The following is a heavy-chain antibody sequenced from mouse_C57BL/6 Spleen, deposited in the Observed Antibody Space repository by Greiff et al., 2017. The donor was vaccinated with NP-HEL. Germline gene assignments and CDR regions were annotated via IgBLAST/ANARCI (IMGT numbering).Heavy chain of an antibody. J-gene: IGHJ4*01. Sequence: VKLMESGAELVRPGASVTLSCKASGYTFTDYEMHWVKQTPVHGLEWIGAIDPETGGTAYNQKFKGKAILTADKSSSTAYMELRSLTSEDSAVYYCTSLAYDGYYEGNYYAMDYWGQGTSVTVSS. CDR3: TSLAYDGYYEGNYYAMDY. D-gene: IGHD2-3*01. CDR1: GYTFTDYE. V-gene: IGHV1-15*01. CDR2: IDPETGGT.